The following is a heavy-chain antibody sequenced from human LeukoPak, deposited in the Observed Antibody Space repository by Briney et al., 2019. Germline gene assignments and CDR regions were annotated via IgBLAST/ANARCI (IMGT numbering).Heavy chain of an antibody. V-gene: IGHV4-34*01. Sequence: SETLSLTCAVYGGSFSGYYWRWIRQPPGKGLEWIGEINHSGSTNYNPSLKSRVTISVDTSKNQFSLKLSSVTAADTAVYYCARSRYFDWLSYYYYYYMDVWGKGTTVTVSS. CDR3: ARSRYFDWLSYYYYYYMDV. CDR2: INHSGST. CDR1: GGSFSGYY. D-gene: IGHD3-9*01. J-gene: IGHJ6*03.